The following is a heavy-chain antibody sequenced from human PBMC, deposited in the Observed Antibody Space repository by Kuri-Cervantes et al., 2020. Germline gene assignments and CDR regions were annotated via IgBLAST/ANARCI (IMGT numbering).Heavy chain of an antibody. Sequence: GGSLRLSCAASGFTFSSYSMNWVRQAPGKGLEWVSAISGSGGSTYYADSVKGRFTISRDNSKSTLHLQMDRLSGEDTAVYYCAKVMDTFGGVIAHFDDWGQGTLVTVSS. V-gene: IGHV3-23*01. CDR2: ISGSGGST. CDR3: AKVMDTFGGVIAHFDD. CDR1: GFTFSSYS. J-gene: IGHJ4*02. D-gene: IGHD3-16*02.